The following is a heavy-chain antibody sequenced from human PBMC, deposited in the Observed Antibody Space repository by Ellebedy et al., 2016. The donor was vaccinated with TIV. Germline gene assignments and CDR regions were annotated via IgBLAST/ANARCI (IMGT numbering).Heavy chain of an antibody. Sequence: MPSETLSLTCTVSGGSISSGDYYWSWIRQSPGKGLEWIGEINRRGGTSSNPSLKSRVTISQDKSKSQFSLTLSSVTAADTAVYYCARGVMVTASNNWFDPWGQGTLVTVTS. V-gene: IGHV4-39*07. D-gene: IGHD2-21*02. CDR1: GGSISSGDYY. CDR3: ARGVMVTASNNWFDP. CDR2: INRRGGT. J-gene: IGHJ5*02.